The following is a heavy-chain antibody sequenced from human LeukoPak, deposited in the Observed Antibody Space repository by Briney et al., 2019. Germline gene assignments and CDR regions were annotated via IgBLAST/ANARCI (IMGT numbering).Heavy chain of an antibody. V-gene: IGHV3-23*01. J-gene: IGHJ4*02. CDR1: GFTFSSYA. CDR2: ISGSGGST. Sequence: PGGSLRLSCAASGFTFSSYAMSWVRQAPGKGLEWVSAISGSGGSTYYADSVKGRFTISRDNSKNSLYLQMNSLRAEDTAVYYCARDISIAAAGDYWGQGTLVTVSS. D-gene: IGHD6-13*01. CDR3: ARDISIAAAGDY.